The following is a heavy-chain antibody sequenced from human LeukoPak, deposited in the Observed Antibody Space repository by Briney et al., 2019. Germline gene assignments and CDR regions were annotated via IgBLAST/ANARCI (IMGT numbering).Heavy chain of an antibody. D-gene: IGHD3-3*01. Sequence: PSETLSLTCAVYGGSFSGYYWSWIRQPPGKGLEWIGEINHSGSTNYNPSLKSRVTISVDTSKNQFSLKLSSVTAADTAVYYCARRVRFLEWPRYYYYMDVWGKGTTVTVSS. V-gene: IGHV4-34*01. CDR3: ARRVRFLEWPRYYYYMDV. J-gene: IGHJ6*03. CDR2: INHSGST. CDR1: GGSFSGYY.